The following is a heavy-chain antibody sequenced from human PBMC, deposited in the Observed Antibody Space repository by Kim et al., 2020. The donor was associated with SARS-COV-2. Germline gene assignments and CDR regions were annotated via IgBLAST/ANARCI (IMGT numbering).Heavy chain of an antibody. CDR3: ARGPDSSGYTIYYYYMDV. CDR2: IIPIFGIA. V-gene: IGHV1-69*04. J-gene: IGHJ6*03. CDR1: GGTFSSYA. Sequence: SVKVSCKASGGTFSSYAISWVPQAPGQGLEWMGRIIPIFGIANYAQKFQGRVTITADKSTSTAYMELSSLRSEDTAVYYCARGPDSSGYTIYYYYMDVWGKGTTVTVSS. D-gene: IGHD3-22*01.